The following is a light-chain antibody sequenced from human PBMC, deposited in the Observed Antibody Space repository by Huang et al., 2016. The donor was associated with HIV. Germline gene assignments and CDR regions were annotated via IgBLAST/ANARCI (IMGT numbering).Light chain of an antibody. CDR1: QSVSSN. CDR3: QQNNNWPPLFT. Sequence: EIVMTQSPATLSASPGERATLSCRASQSVSSNLAWYQQKPGQAPRLLIYGASTRATGIPARFSGSGSGTDFTLTISSLQSEDCAVYYCQQNNNWPPLFTFGPGTKVDIK. CDR2: GAS. V-gene: IGKV3-15*01. J-gene: IGKJ3*01.